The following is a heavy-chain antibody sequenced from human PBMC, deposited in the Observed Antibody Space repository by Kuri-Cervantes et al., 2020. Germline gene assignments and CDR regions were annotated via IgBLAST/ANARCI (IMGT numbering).Heavy chain of an antibody. CDR2: ISGSGDNT. Sequence: GGSLRLSCAASGFTFSSYAMTWVRQAPGKGLEWVSSISGSGDNTYYADSVKGRFTISRDNSKNTLYLQMNSLRAEDTAVYYCARDAKYQLLFTYWGQGTLVTVSS. D-gene: IGHD2-2*01. CDR3: ARDAKYQLLFTY. J-gene: IGHJ4*02. CDR1: GFTFSSYA. V-gene: IGHV3-23*01.